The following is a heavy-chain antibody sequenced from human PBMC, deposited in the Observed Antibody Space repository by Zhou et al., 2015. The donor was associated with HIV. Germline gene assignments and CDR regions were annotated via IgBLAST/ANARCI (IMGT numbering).Heavy chain of an antibody. V-gene: IGHV3-23*04. CDR3: VTGDPFCSGTSCYTGGFGF. Sequence: VQLVESGGALIESGGSLRLSCVASGFTFKTYAMAWVRQTPGKGLQWVSGISNSGAPAYYAASVKGRFAISRDNSNNTLYLQMNNLRVDDTAVYWCVTGDPFCSGTSCYTGGFGFWGQGTLVTVSS. CDR2: ISNSGAPA. D-gene: IGHD2-2*01. CDR1: GFTFKTYA. J-gene: IGHJ4*02.